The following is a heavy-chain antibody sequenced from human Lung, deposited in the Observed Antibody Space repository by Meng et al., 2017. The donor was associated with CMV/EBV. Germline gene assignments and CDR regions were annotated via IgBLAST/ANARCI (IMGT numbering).Heavy chain of an antibody. CDR3: ARGGRFSDA. CDR1: GGSISSYY. J-gene: IGHJ5*02. D-gene: IGHD3-10*01. V-gene: IGHV4-59*01. CDR2: SGST. Sequence: SCSVSGGSISSYYWSWIRQPQGKGLEWIRYSGSTNYNPSLQSRVTISVDTSKNQFSLKLSSVTAADTAVYYCARGGRFSDAWGQGTLVTVSS.